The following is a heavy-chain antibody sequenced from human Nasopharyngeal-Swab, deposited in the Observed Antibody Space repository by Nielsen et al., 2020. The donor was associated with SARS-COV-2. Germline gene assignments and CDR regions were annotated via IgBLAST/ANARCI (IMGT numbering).Heavy chain of an antibody. Sequence: GESLKISCTASGFTFSSYAMSWVRQAPGTGLEWVSEIRGSGGSTYYAESVKGRFTISRDNSKNTLYLQMSSLRAEDTAIYYCAKDLGVESPLWFDYWGQGTLLTVSS. CDR3: AKDLGVESPLWFDY. CDR1: GFTFSSYA. CDR2: IRGSGGST. D-gene: IGHD4-23*01. V-gene: IGHV3-23*01. J-gene: IGHJ4*02.